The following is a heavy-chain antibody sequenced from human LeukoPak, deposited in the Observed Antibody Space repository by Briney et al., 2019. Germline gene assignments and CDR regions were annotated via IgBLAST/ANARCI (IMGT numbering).Heavy chain of an antibody. D-gene: IGHD2-15*01. J-gene: IGHJ6*02. CDR2: IRSSSTSSSNI. V-gene: IGHV3-48*01. Sequence: GGSLRLSCAASGFTFSSYSMNWVRQAPGKGLEWVSYIRSSSTSSSNIYYADSVKGRFTISRDNAKNSLYLQMNSLRAEDTAVYYCARDRHSLIYYYYGMDVWGQGTTVTVSS. CDR3: ARDRHSLIYYYYGMDV. CDR1: GFTFSSYS.